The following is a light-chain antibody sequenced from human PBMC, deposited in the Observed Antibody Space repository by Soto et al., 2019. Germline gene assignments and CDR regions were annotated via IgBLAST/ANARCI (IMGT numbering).Light chain of an antibody. CDR2: DVS. CDR1: SSDVGCYNS. Sequence: QSALTHPASVSGSPGQSITISCTGTSSDVGCYNSVSWYQQHPGKAPKLMIYDVSNRPSGVSNRFSGAKSGNTASLTISGLQAEDEADYYFSSDTSSSTLEFGGGTKLTVL. CDR3: SSDTSSSTLE. V-gene: IGLV2-14*01. J-gene: IGLJ2*01.